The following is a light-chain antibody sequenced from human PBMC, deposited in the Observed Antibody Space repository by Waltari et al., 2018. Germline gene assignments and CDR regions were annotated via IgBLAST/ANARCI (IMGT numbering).Light chain of an antibody. J-gene: IGLJ2*01. V-gene: IGLV1-44*01. CDR1: PSHIGSNP. Sequence: QSVLTQPPSASGTPGQRVTIPCSGSPSHIGSNPAHRYQPLPGTAPKLLIYSNNQRPSGVPDRFSGSKSGTSASLAISGLQSEDEADYYCAAWDDSLNGVVFGGGTKLTVL. CDR2: SNN. CDR3: AAWDDSLNGVV.